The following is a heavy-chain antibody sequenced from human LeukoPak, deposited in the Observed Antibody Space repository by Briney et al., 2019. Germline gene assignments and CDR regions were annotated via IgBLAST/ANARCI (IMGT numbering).Heavy chain of an antibody. V-gene: IGHV3-66*01. D-gene: IGHD5-18*01. CDR1: GFTVSSNY. CDR2: IYSGGGT. J-gene: IGHJ4*02. Sequence: GGSLRLSCAASGFTVSSNYMNWVRQAPGKGLEWVSVIYSGGGTYYADSVKGRFTISRDNSKNTLYLQMNSLRAEDTAVYYCAKDRGDTAMVVDYWGQGTLVTVSS. CDR3: AKDRGDTAMVVDY.